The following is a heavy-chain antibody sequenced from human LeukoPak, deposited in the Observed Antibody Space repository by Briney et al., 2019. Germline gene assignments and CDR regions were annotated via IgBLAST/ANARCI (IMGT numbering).Heavy chain of an antibody. Sequence: GGSLRLSCAVSGFPFSDYYMSWIRPAPGKGVEGVSYIRSRGRTIFYADSVKGRFTISRDNAKNSLYLQMNSLRAEDTAVYYCARDFDYYDDSGYQTYYFDYWGQGTLVTVSS. CDR1: GFPFSDYY. CDR3: ARDFDYYDDSGYQTYYFDY. D-gene: IGHD3-22*01. V-gene: IGHV3-11*01. CDR2: IRSRGRTI. J-gene: IGHJ4*02.